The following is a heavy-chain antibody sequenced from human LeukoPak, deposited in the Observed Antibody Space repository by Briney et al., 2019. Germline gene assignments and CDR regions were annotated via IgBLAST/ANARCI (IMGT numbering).Heavy chain of an antibody. J-gene: IGHJ4*02. D-gene: IGHD4-17*01. Sequence: EASVKVSCKVSGCTLTELSMHWVRQAPGKGLEWMGGFDPEDGETIYAQKFQGRVTMTEDTSTDTAYMELSSLRSEDTAVYYCATDSDRDYGDRGYWGQGTLVTVSS. CDR1: GCTLTELS. CDR3: ATDSDRDYGDRGY. V-gene: IGHV1-24*01. CDR2: FDPEDGET.